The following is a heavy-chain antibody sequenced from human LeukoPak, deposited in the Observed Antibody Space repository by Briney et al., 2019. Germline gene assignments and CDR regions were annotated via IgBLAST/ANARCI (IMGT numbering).Heavy chain of an antibody. CDR3: VRTIAVAVAFDY. J-gene: IGHJ4*02. V-gene: IGHV3-64*01. D-gene: IGHD6-19*01. CDR2: IGSNGGST. CDR1: GFTFSSYT. Sequence: GGSLRLSCAASGFTFSSYTMHWVRQAPGKGLEHVSAIGSNGGSTYHANSVKGRFIITRDNSKNTLYLQMGSLRAEDMAVYYYVRTIAVAVAFDYWGQGTLVTVSS.